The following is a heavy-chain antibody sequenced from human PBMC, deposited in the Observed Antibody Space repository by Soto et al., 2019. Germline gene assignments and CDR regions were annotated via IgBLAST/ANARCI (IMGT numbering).Heavy chain of an antibody. CDR3: ARDHGLSSYAFDI. D-gene: IGHD2-15*01. Sequence: SETLSLTCAVYGGSFSGYYWSWIRQPPGKGLEWIGEINHSGSTNYNPSLKSRVTISVDTSKNQFSLKLSSVTAADTAVYYCARDHGLSSYAFDIWGQGTMVTVSS. V-gene: IGHV4-34*01. CDR1: GGSFSGYY. CDR2: INHSGST. J-gene: IGHJ3*02.